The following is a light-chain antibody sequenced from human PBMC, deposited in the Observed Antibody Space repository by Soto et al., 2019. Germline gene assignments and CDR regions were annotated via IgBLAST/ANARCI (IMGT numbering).Light chain of an antibody. CDR3: QQYYSYPWT. Sequence: AIRMTQSPSSLSASTGDRVTITCRASQGISSDLAWYQQEPGKAPKLLIYAASTLQSGVPSRFSGSGSGTDFTLTISCLQSEDFATYYCQQYYSYPWTFGQGTKVDIK. V-gene: IGKV1-8*01. CDR1: QGISSD. J-gene: IGKJ1*01. CDR2: AAS.